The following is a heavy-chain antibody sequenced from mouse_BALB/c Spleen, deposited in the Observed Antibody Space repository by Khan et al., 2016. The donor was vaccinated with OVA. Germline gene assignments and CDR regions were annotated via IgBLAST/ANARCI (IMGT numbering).Heavy chain of an antibody. CDR2: ISYSGNT. V-gene: IGHV3-2*02. Sequence: EVKLLESGPGLVKPSQSLSLTCTVTGYSITSEYTWNWIRQFPGNKLEWMGFISYSGNTRYNPSLKSRISITRDTSKNQFFLQLNSVTSEDTATYYCARKDYYDYDPFPYWGQGTLVTDSA. D-gene: IGHD2-4*01. CDR1: GYSITSEYT. CDR3: ARKDYYDYDPFPY. J-gene: IGHJ3*01.